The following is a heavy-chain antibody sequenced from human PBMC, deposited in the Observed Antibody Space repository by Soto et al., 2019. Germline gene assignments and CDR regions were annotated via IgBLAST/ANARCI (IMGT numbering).Heavy chain of an antibody. Sequence: EVQLLESGGGLVQPGGSLRLSCAASGFTFSSYAMSWVRQAPGKGLEWVSTISGSGGSTYYADSVKGRFTISRDNSTNTLNLQTNSLRAEDTAVYYCAKGFEGSRIQLWLPGASDIWGQGTMVTVSS. J-gene: IGHJ3*02. CDR2: ISGSGGST. CDR1: GFTFSSYA. V-gene: IGHV3-23*01. D-gene: IGHD5-18*01. CDR3: AKGFEGSRIQLWLPGASDI.